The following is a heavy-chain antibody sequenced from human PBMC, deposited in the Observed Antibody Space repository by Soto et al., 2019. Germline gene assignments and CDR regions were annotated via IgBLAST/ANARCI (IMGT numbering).Heavy chain of an antibody. Sequence: QVQLVQSGAEVKKPGSSVKVSCKASGGSFSSYAISWVRQAPGQGLEWMGGIIPMFGTADYAQKLQGRVTITADESTSTAYMELSSLRSADTAVYYCASSVDWGGGSGSYPQYYYSGMDVWGQGTTVTVSS. J-gene: IGHJ6*02. V-gene: IGHV1-69*12. CDR2: IIPMFGTA. D-gene: IGHD2-15*01. CDR1: GGSFSSYA. CDR3: ASSVDWGGGSGSYPQYYYSGMDV.